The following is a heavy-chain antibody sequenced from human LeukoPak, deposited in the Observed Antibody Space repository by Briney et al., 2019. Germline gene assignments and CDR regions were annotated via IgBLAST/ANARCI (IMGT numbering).Heavy chain of an antibody. CDR3: ARDRRDSGYYYCYMDV. J-gene: IGHJ6*03. CDR2: INPSGGST. CDR1: GYTFTSYY. V-gene: IGHV1-46*01. Sequence: ASVKVSCKASGYTFTSYYMHWVRQAPGQGLEWMGIINPSGGSTSYAQKFQGRVTMTRDTSTSTVYMELSSLRSEDTAVYYCARDRRDSGYYYCYMDVWGKGTTVTVSS. D-gene: IGHD2-21*02.